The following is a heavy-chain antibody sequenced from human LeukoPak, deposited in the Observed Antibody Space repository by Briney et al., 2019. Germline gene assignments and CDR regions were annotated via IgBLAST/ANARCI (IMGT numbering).Heavy chain of an antibody. J-gene: IGHJ5*02. CDR2: INWNGET. D-gene: IGHD3-3*01. CDR3: ARGGIFGVLIRFDP. V-gene: IGHV3-20*04. Sequence: GGSLRLSCAASGFAVRSNYMSWVRRAPGKGLEWVSGINWNGETIYSDSVKGRFTISRDNAKNSVYLQMNSLRAEDTALYFCARGGIFGVLIRFDPWGQGTLVTVSS. CDR1: GFAVRSNY.